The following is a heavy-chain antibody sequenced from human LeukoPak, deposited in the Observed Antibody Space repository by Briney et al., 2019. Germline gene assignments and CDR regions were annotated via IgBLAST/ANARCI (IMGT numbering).Heavy chain of an antibody. D-gene: IGHD3-16*01. CDR3: AKTLWGPRSCPDY. J-gene: IGHJ4*02. Sequence: PGGSLRLSCAASGFTFSSYGMHWVRQAPGKGLEWVAVISYDGSNKYYADSVKGRFTISRDNSKNTLYLQMNSLRVEDTAVYYCAKTLWGPRSCPDYWGQGTLVTVSS. CDR2: ISYDGSNK. V-gene: IGHV3-30*18. CDR1: GFTFSSYG.